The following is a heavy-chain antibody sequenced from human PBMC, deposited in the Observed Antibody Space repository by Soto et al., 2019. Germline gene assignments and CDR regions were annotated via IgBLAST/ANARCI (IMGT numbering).Heavy chain of an antibody. CDR3: ARGIATCQPDP. CDR2: INPDNGNT. CDR1: GYTFTRYT. Sequence: QVQLVQSGAEVKKPGASVKISCKASGYTFTRYTMNWVRQAPGHRLEWMGWINPDNGNTKSSQKFQDRVIITRDTSASKAYMDLSTLRDEDTAVYYCARGIATCQPDPWGQGTLVTVPS. V-gene: IGHV1-3*01. D-gene: IGHD2-15*01. J-gene: IGHJ5*02.